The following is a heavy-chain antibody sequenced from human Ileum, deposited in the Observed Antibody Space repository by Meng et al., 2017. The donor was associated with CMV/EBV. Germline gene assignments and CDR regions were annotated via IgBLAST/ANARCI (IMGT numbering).Heavy chain of an antibody. CDR2: INPKNGDT. Sequence: ASVKVSCKASGYTFTGFYIHWVRQAPGQGPEWVGWINPKNGDTGYSEKLQGRVTLTGDTSISTAYIDLSRLRSDDTAVYYCARGGETTVTVNYYYYGLDVWGQGTTVTVSS. CDR3: ARGGETTVTVNYYYYGLDV. J-gene: IGHJ6*02. D-gene: IGHD1-1*01. CDR1: GYTFTGFY. V-gene: IGHV1-2*02.